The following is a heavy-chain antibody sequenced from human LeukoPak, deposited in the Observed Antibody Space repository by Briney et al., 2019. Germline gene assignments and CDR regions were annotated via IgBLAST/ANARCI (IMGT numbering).Heavy chain of an antibody. V-gene: IGHV3-11*04. Sequence: NPGGSLRLSCAASGFTFSDNYMSWIRQAPGKGLEWVSYISSSGSIYYADSVKGRFTISRDNAKNSLYLQMNSLRAEDTAVYYCARTGGSYPYYFEYWGQGTLVTVSS. CDR2: ISSSGSI. J-gene: IGHJ4*02. CDR3: ARTGGSYPYYFEY. D-gene: IGHD1-26*01. CDR1: GFTFSDNY.